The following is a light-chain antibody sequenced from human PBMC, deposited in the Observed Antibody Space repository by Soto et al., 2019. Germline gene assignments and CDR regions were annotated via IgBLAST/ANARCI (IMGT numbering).Light chain of an antibody. J-gene: IGLJ2*01. CDR1: RSNIGAGYD. V-gene: IGLV1-40*01. CDR3: QSYDSSLSGVI. CDR2: GNS. Sequence: QSVLTQPPSASGAPGLRVTISCTGTRSNIGAGYDVHWYQQLPGTAPKPLIYGNSNRPLGVPDRFSGSKSGTSASLAITGLQAEDEADYYCQSYDSSLSGVIFGGGTKVTVL.